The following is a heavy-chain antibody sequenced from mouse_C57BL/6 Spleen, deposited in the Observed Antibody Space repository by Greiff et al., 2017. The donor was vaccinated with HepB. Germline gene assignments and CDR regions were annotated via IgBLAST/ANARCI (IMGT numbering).Heavy chain of an antibody. Sequence: VQLQQPGAELVKPGASVKLSCKASGYTFTSYWMQWVKQRPGQGLEWIGEIDPSDSYTNYNQKFKGKATLTVDTSSSTAYMQLSSLTSEDSAVYYCARVDYGYWYFDVWGTGTTVTVSS. CDR2: IDPSDSYT. CDR3: ARVDYGYWYFDV. CDR1: GYTFTSYW. D-gene: IGHD1-1*01. J-gene: IGHJ1*03. V-gene: IGHV1-50*01.